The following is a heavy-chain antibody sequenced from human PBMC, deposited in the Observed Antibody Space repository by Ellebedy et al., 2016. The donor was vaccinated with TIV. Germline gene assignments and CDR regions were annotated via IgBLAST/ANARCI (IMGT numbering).Heavy chain of an antibody. D-gene: IGHD6-19*01. CDR3: ARDKGWQWLVTGGTYYYYYGMDV. V-gene: IGHV1-18*01. J-gene: IGHJ6*02. CDR1: GYTFTSYG. CDR2: ISAYNGNT. Sequence: ASVKVSXKASGYTFTSYGISWVRQAPGQGLEWMGWISAYNGNTNYAQKLQGRVTMTTDTSTSTAYMELSSLRSDDTAVYYCARDKGWQWLVTGGTYYYYYGMDVWGQGTTVTVSS.